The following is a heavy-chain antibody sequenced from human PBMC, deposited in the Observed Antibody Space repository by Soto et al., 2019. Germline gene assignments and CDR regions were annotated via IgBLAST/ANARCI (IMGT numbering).Heavy chain of an antibody. J-gene: IGHJ3*02. CDR3: ARDRYGDNCCDAFDI. CDR2: ISPYNGKT. CDR1: GYTFTSKS. V-gene: IGHV1-18*01. D-gene: IGHD5-18*01. Sequence: QAQLVQSGAEVKKPGASVTISCKASGYTFTSKSLIWVRQAPGHGLEWVGWISPYNGKTEYANHVQGRVTMTRDTSTSTAYMELRSLRSDDTAVYYCARDRYGDNCCDAFDIWGQGTMVIVSS.